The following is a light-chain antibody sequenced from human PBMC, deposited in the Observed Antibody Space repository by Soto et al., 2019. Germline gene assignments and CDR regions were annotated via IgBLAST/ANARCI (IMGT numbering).Light chain of an antibody. J-gene: IGKJ5*01. CDR2: DAS. V-gene: IGKV3-11*01. CDR3: QQRYIWPPIT. Sequence: EIVLTQSPATLSLSPGERATLSCRASQSVDIYLAWYQQKPGQAPRLLISDASNRATGIPARFSGSGSGTDFTLTISSLEPEDFAVYYCQQRYIWPPITFGQGTRLEMK. CDR1: QSVDIY.